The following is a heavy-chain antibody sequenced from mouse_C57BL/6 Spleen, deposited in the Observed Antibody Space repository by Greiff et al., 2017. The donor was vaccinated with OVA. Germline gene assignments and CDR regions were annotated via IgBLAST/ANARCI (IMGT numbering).Heavy chain of an antibody. CDR2: ISSGGDYI. CDR3: TREGAYYYGSSSWFAY. D-gene: IGHD1-1*01. Sequence: EVKVVESGEGLVKPGGSLKLSCAASGFTFSSYAMSWVRQTPEKRLEWVAYISSGGDYIYYADTVKGRFTISRDNARNTLYLQMSSLKSEDTAMYYCTREGAYYYGSSSWFAYWGQGTLVTVSA. CDR1: GFTFSSYA. V-gene: IGHV5-9-1*02. J-gene: IGHJ3*01.